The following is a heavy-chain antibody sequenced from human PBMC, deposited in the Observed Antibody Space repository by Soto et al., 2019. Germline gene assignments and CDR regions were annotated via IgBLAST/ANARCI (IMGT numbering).Heavy chain of an antibody. V-gene: IGHV1-18*04. CDR2: ISAYNGHT. CDR3: ARTPAAGDY. Sequence: QVQLVQSGAEVQKPGASVKVSCKTSGYTFKNYGITWVRQAPGQGLEWMGWISAYNGHTNYDQKLQGRVTMTADTSTSTAYMELRSQRSDDTAVYYCARTPAAGDYWGQGTLVTVSS. D-gene: IGHD6-13*01. J-gene: IGHJ4*02. CDR1: GYTFKNYG.